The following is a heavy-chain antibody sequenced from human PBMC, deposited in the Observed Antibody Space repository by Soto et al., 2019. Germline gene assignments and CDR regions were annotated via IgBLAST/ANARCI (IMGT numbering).Heavy chain of an antibody. CDR1: VYSISSCYY. D-gene: IGHD4-17*01. CDR3: ARGEPTVNQGWLEQ. Sequence: TLSLACAFSVYSISSCYYFCFIRQTPGKGLEWIASIYHSGSTYYNPSLKSRVTISVDTSKNQFYLKLTSVTAADTAVYYCARGEPTVNQGWLEQWGQGIMVTVSS. V-gene: IGHV4-38-2*01. CDR2: IYHSGST. J-gene: IGHJ4*02.